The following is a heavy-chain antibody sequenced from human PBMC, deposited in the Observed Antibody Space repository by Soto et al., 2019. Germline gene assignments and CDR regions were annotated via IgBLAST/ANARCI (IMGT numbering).Heavy chain of an antibody. J-gene: IGHJ4*02. V-gene: IGHV4-59*01. CDR1: GWSLRKYY. Sequence: ETLSLPCTVSGWSLRKYYWGWIRQPPGKGLEWIGYIYYSGSTNYNPSLKSRVTISVDTSKNQFSLKLSSVTAADTAVYYCARTGGQWLVRGVDYWGQGTLVTVSS. CDR2: IYYSGST. D-gene: IGHD6-19*01. CDR3: ARTGGQWLVRGVDY.